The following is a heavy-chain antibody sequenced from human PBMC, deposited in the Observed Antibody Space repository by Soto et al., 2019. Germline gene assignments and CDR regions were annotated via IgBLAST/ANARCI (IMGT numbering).Heavy chain of an antibody. V-gene: IGHV5-51*01. CDR3: ITGYYTWFDP. Sequence: GESLKISCKGSGYTFSTYWIGWVRHVAGKGLEWMGMTYPGDSETTYSPSFQGRVTISADKSITTAYLQWSSLEASDTAIHYCITGYYTWFDPWGHGTLVTVSS. CDR2: TYPGDSET. J-gene: IGHJ5*02. D-gene: IGHD3-3*01. CDR1: GYTFSTYW.